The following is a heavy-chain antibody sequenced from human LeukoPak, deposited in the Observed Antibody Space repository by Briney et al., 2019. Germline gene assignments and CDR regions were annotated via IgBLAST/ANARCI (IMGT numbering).Heavy chain of an antibody. CDR2: INPNSGGT. J-gene: IGHJ3*02. CDR1: GYTFTGYY. V-gene: IGHV1-2*02. Sequence: ASVKVSCKASGYTFTGYYMHWVRQAPGQGLEWMGWINPNSGGTNCAQKFQGRVTMTRGTSISTAYMELSRLRSDDTAVYYCAREWELGSGAFDIWGQGTMVTVSS. CDR3: AREWELGSGAFDI. D-gene: IGHD7-27*01.